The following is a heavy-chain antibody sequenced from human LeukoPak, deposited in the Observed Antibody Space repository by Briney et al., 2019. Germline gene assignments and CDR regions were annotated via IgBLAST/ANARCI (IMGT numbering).Heavy chain of an antibody. Sequence: SVKVSCKASGYTFSSYGISWVRQAPGQGLEWMGGIIPIFGTANYAQKFQGRVTITTDESTSTAYMELSSLRSEDTAVYYCAGGIAAADAQYYFDYWGQGTLVTVSS. V-gene: IGHV1-69*05. CDR1: GYTFSSYG. J-gene: IGHJ4*02. CDR3: AGGIAAADAQYYFDY. D-gene: IGHD6-13*01. CDR2: IIPIFGTA.